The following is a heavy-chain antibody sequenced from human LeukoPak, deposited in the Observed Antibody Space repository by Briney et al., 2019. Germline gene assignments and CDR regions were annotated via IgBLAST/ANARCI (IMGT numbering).Heavy chain of an antibody. J-gene: IGHJ5*02. CDR1: GVIISSYA. V-gene: IGHV3-23*01. Sequence: GSLRRSCAASGVIISSYAMSWVRQAPGKGLEWVSAINGRGDNTYYADFVKGRFTISRDNSKSTVYLQMNSLRTEDTAVYYCAKDRVSPGFNWFDPWGQGTLVTVSS. D-gene: IGHD2/OR15-2a*01. CDR2: INGRGDNT. CDR3: AKDRVSPGFNWFDP.